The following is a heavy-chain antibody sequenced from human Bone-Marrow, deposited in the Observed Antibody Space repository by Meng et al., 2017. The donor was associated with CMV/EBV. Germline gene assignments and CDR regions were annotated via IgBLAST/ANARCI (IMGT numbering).Heavy chain of an antibody. CDR2: IYSGGTP. D-gene: IGHD2-15*01. V-gene: IGHV3-53*01. CDR1: GFTVSSNY. Sequence: GESLKISCAASGFTVSSNYMSWIRQAPGKGLEWVSVIYSGGTPYYADSVKGRFTISRDNSKNTLYLQMNSLRAEDTAVYYCARQIGGSCFDSWGQGTLVTVSS. CDR3: ARQIGGSCFDS. J-gene: IGHJ4*02.